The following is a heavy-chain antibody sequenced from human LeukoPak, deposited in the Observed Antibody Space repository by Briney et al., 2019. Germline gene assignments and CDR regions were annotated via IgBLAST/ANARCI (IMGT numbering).Heavy chain of an antibody. V-gene: IGHV3-9*01. CDR1: GFTFDDYA. CDR2: ISWNSGSI. CDR3: AKALTTVVTRGAFDI. Sequence: GGSLRLSCAASGFTFDDYAMHWVRQAPGKGLEWVSGISWNSGSIGYADSVKGRFPISRDNAKNSLYLQMNSLRAEDTALYYCAKALTTVVTRGAFDIWGQGTMVTVSS. D-gene: IGHD4-23*01. J-gene: IGHJ3*02.